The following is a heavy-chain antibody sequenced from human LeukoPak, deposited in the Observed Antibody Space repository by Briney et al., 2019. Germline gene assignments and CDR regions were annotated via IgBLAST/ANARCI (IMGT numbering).Heavy chain of an antibody. D-gene: IGHD6-19*01. CDR3: TKELHVAVAVADYYYINMDV. Sequence: GGSLRHSCAASGFAFSSFAMGWVRQSPGKGLEWLSTITGGGNTTFYADSVKGRFTISRDNSMNTLYLHMDSLRPDDTAIYYCTKELHVAVAVADYYYINMDVWGSGTAVTVSS. CDR1: GFAFSSFA. CDR2: ITGGGNTT. J-gene: IGHJ6*03. V-gene: IGHV3-23*01.